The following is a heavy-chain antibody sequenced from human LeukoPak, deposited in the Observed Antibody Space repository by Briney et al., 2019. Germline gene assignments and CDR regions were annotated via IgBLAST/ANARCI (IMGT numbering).Heavy chain of an antibody. J-gene: IGHJ4*02. CDR1: GFTVSNSY. V-gene: IGHV3-53*01. CDR3: ARDSNGPAF. Sequence: GGSLRLSCAASGFTVSNSYMSWVRQAPGKGLEWVSVIYSGGGTFYSEFVKGRFTISRNYSKNTLYLQMNSLRADDTAVYYCARDSNGPAFWGQGTLVTVSS. D-gene: IGHD6-19*01. CDR2: IYSGGGT.